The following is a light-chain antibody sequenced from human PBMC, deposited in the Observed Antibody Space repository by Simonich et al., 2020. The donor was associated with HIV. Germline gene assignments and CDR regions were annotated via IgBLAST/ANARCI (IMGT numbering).Light chain of an antibody. CDR3: CSYAGSSTLV. V-gene: IGLV2-23*01. CDR1: SSDVGGYNL. J-gene: IGLJ3*02. Sequence: QSALTQPASVSGSPGQSLTISCAGTSSDVGGYNLVSWYQKHPGNAPKLLIYEGNKRPSGVSNRFSGSKSGNTASLTISGLQAEDEADYYCCSYAGSSTLVFGGGTKLTVL. CDR2: EGN.